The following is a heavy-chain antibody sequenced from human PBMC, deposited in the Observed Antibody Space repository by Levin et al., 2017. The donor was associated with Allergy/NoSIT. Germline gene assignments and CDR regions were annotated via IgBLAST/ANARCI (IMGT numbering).Heavy chain of an antibody. V-gene: IGHV3-23*01. CDR3: AKSQFGEFRYGMDV. D-gene: IGHD3-10*01. J-gene: IGHJ6*02. Sequence: GRFTISRDNSKNTLYLQMKSLRAEDTAVYYCAKSQFGEFRYGMDVWGQGTTVTVSS.